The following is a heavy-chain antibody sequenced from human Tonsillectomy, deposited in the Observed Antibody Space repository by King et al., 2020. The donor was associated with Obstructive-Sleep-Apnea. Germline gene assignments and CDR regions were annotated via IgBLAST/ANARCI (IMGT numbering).Heavy chain of an antibody. V-gene: IGHV3-7*03. CDR3: TRDRNYYVSGSYYDAFDI. J-gene: IGHJ3*02. D-gene: IGHD3-10*01. CDR2: IRGDGSVK. CDR1: GFTFSTYW. Sequence: DVQLVESGGGLVQPGGSLRLACAASGFTFSTYWMIWVRQAPGKGLEWVANIRGDGSVKYLEESLKGRFSISRDNAKNSLYLQMKSLGAEDTAVYYCTRDRNYYVSGSYYDAFDIWGQGTVVTVSS.